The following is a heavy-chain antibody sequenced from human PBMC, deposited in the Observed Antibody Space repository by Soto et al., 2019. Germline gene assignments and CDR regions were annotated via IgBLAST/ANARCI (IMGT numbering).Heavy chain of an antibody. D-gene: IGHD4-17*01. CDR1: GDAFKSYA. CDR2: IIPSYDRT. CDR3: ARDPTNDYGDDTFDY. V-gene: IGHV1-69*06. J-gene: IGHJ4*02. Sequence: QVLLLQSGSEVKKAGSSVKVSCKASGDAFKSYAIHWVRQAPGQGLEYMGRIIPSYDRTKYAQKFQGRLTLTADMYTRTVYMELSSLRSEDTAVYYCARDPTNDYGDDTFDYWGQGPKVIVSS.